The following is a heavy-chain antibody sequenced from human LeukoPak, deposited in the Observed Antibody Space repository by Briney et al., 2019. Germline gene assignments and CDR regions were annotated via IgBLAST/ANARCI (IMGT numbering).Heavy chain of an antibody. CDR1: GYSFTSYW. J-gene: IGHJ4*02. CDR3: ARQRAAAGTLVY. D-gene: IGHD6-13*01. Sequence: GESLKISCKGSGYSFTSYWIGWGRPMPGKGLEWMGIIYPGDSDTRYSPSFQGQVTISAHKSISNAYLQWSSLKASDTAMYYCARQRAAAGTLVYWGQGTLVTVSS. V-gene: IGHV5-51*01. CDR2: IYPGDSDT.